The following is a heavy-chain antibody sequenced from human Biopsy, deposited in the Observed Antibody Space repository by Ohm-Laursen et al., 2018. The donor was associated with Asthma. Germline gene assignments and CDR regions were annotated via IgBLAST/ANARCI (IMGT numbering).Heavy chain of an antibody. CDR2: IYSGGTS. CDR1: GFAVSRDH. D-gene: IGHD3-22*01. V-gene: IGHV3-53*01. J-gene: IGHJ4*02. CDR3: ARGDSSNWSHYHFDY. Sequence: GSLRLSCAASGFAVSRDHMFWVRQAPGKGLEWVSVIYSGGTSHTADSVRGRFTISRDYSENTLYLQMHSLRAEDTAVYYCARGDSSNWSHYHFDYWGQGTLVTVSS.